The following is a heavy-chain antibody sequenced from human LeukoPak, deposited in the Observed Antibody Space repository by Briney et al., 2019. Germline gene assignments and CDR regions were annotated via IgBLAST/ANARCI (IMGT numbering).Heavy chain of an antibody. Sequence: GRSLRLPCAASGFTFSSYAMHWVRQAPGKGLEWVAVISYDGSNKYYADSVKGRFTISRDNSKNTLYLQMNSLRAEDTAMYYCARGGWSSGSYYAGAFDIWGQGTMVTVSS. CDR2: ISYDGSNK. J-gene: IGHJ3*02. CDR1: GFTFSSYA. V-gene: IGHV3-30*04. CDR3: ARGGWSSGSYYAGAFDI. D-gene: IGHD1-26*01.